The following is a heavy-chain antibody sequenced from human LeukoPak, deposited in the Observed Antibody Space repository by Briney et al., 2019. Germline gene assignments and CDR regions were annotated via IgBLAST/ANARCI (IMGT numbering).Heavy chain of an antibody. V-gene: IGHV4-34*01. CDR1: GGSFSGYY. Sequence: SETLSLTCAVSGGSFSGYYWSWIRQPPGKGLEWIGEINHSGSTNYNPSLKSRVTISVDTSKDQFSLKLSSVTAADTAVYYCARGLDYSLGYWGQGTLVTVSS. CDR3: ARGLDYSLGY. D-gene: IGHD4-4*01. CDR2: INHSGST. J-gene: IGHJ4*02.